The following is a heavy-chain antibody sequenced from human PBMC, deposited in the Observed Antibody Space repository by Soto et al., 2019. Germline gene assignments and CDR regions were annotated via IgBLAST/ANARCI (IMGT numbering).Heavy chain of an antibody. CDR1: VFSFRNYG. CDR2: ISYEEINNK. J-gene: IGHJ6*02. CDR3: AKGYCSGPSCYRGYGMDV. Sequence: RWSLRLSCLASVFSFRNYGMHWFRQAPGKGLEWVAVISYEEINNKNYADSVKGRFTISRDNSENTLYLQMDSLRAEDTAVYYCAKGYCSGPSCYRGYGMDVWGQGTTVTVSS. V-gene: IGHV3-30*18. D-gene: IGHD2-2*01.